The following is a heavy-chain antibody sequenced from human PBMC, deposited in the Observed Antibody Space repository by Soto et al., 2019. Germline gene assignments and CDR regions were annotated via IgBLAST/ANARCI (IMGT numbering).Heavy chain of an antibody. CDR3: ARTTDAFDI. V-gene: IGHV4-31*03. D-gene: IGHD1-1*01. CDR2: IYYSGST. CDR1: GYSISSGGYY. J-gene: IGHJ3*02. Sequence: SETLSLTCTVSGYSISSGGYYWSWIRQRPGGGLEWLGYIYYSGSTYYNPSLKSRPSISVDTSKNQFSLKVNSVTAADTAVYYCARTTDAFDIWGQGTMVTVSS.